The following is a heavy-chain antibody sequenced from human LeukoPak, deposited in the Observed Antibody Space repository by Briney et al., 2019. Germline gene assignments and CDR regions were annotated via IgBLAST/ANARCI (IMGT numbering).Heavy chain of an antibody. V-gene: IGHV1-69*05. CDR1: GGTFSSYA. J-gene: IGHJ5*02. CDR2: IIPICGTE. Sequence: SVKVSCKASGGTFSSYAISWVRQAPGQGLECMGKIIPICGTENYSQKIQGRVTIITDESTITAYMELMSMRSEDTAVYYCGRVVRSSGYDVWFDPWGQGTLVTVSS. D-gene: IGHD5-12*01. CDR3: GRVVRSSGYDVWFDP.